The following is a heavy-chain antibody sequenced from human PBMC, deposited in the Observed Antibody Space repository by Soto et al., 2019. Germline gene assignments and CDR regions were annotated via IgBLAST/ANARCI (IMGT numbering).Heavy chain of an antibody. V-gene: IGHV1-24*01. J-gene: IGHJ3*02. D-gene: IGHD3-10*01. CDR3: VARTIHAFDI. CDR2: FDPEDGET. CDR1: GYTLTELS. Sequence: VASVKVSCKVSGYTLTELSMHWVRQAPGKGLEWMGGFDPEDGETIYAQKFQGRVTMTEDTSTDTAYMELSSLRSEDTAVYYCVARTIHAFDIWGQGTMVTVSS.